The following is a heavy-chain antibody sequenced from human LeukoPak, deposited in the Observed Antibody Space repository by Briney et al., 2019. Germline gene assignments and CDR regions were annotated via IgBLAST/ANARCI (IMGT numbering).Heavy chain of an antibody. CDR2: IKSKTDGGTT. CDR3: TSLYGSGSYLSPH. Sequence: GGSLRLSCAASGFTFSNAWMSWVRQAPGKGLEWVGRIKSKTDGGTTDYAAPVKGRFTISRDDSKNTLYLQMNSLKTEDTALYYCTSLYGSGSYLSPHWGQGTLVTVSS. V-gene: IGHV3-15*01. CDR1: GFTFSNAW. J-gene: IGHJ4*02. D-gene: IGHD3-10*01.